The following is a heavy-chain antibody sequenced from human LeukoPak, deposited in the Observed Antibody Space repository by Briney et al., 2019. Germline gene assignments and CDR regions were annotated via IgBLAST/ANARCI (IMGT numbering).Heavy chain of an antibody. CDR1: GGSISSYY. D-gene: IGHD2-2*01. CDR2: TNHSGST. J-gene: IGHJ6*02. CDR3: ARDIVVVPAAMWGYYYYGMDV. V-gene: IGHV4-34*01. Sequence: SETLSLTCTVSGGSISSYYWSWIRQPPGKGLEWIGETNHSGSTNYNPSLKSRVTISVDTSKNQFSLKLSSVTAADTAVYYCARDIVVVPAAMWGYYYYGMDVWGQGTTVTVSS.